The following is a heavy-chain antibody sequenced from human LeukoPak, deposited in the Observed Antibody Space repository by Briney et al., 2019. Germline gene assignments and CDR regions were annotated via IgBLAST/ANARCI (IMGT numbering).Heavy chain of an antibody. CDR1: GFTFSSYA. V-gene: IGHV3-30-3*01. D-gene: IGHD3-22*01. CDR3: AREAYYYDSSGYRPSYYFDY. J-gene: IGHJ4*02. Sequence: PGRSLRLSCAASGFTFSSYAMHWVRQAPGKGLERVAVISYDGSNKYYADSVKGRFTISRDNSKNTLYLQMNSLRAEDTAVYYCAREAYYYDSSGYRPSYYFDYWGQGTLVTVSS. CDR2: ISYDGSNK.